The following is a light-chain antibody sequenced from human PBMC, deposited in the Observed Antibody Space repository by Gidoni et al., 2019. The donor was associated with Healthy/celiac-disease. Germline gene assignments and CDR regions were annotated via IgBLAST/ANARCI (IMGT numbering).Light chain of an antibody. CDR1: QRVSSSY. V-gene: IGKV3-20*01. CDR2: GAS. Sequence: EIVLTQYPGTLSLSPGDRATLSCRASQRVSSSYSAWYQQKPGQAPRLLIYGASSRATGIPDRFSGSGSGTDFTLSSSRLEPEDFAVYYCQQYGSSPWTFGQXTKVEIK. J-gene: IGKJ1*01. CDR3: QQYGSSPWT.